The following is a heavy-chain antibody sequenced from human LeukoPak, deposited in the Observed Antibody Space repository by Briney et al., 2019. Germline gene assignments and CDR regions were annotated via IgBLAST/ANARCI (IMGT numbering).Heavy chain of an antibody. CDR1: GGTFSSYA. D-gene: IGHD4-17*01. CDR3: ARLYDYGDYVGSG. J-gene: IGHJ4*02. CDR2: IIPILGTA. V-gene: IGHV1-69*01. Sequence: AASVKVSCKASGGTFSSYAISWVRQAPGQGLEWMGGIIPILGTANYAQKFQGRVTITADESTSTAYMELSSLRPEDTAVYYCARLYDYGDYVGSGWGQGTLVTVSS.